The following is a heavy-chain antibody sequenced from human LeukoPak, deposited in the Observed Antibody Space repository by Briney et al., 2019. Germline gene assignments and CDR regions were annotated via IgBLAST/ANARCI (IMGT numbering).Heavy chain of an antibody. D-gene: IGHD2-2*02. CDR1: GFTFSSYA. CDR2: ISGSGGGT. CDR3: AKDLLYCSSTSCHTTYDY. J-gene: IGHJ4*02. V-gene: IGHV3-23*01. Sequence: GGSLRLSCAASGFTFSSYAMSWVRQAPGKGLEWVSAISGSGGGTYYADSVKGRFTISRDNSKNTLYLQMNSLRAEDTAVYYCAKDLLYCSSTSCHTTYDYWGQGTLVTVSS.